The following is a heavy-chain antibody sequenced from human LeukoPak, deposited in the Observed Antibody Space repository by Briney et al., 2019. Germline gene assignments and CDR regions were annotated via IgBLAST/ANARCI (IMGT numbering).Heavy chain of an antibody. V-gene: IGHV3-7*03. Sequence: GGSLRLSCAVSGMTFKNYWMSWFRQTPGKGLEWVATINQDESEKYYLDSVKGRFTISRDTAKNSLYLQMYSLTAEDTALYYCARHARDYYGSGSYSPFDYWGQGALVTVSS. J-gene: IGHJ4*02. CDR3: ARHARDYYGSGSYSPFDY. D-gene: IGHD3-10*01. CDR1: GMTFKNYW. CDR2: INQDESEK.